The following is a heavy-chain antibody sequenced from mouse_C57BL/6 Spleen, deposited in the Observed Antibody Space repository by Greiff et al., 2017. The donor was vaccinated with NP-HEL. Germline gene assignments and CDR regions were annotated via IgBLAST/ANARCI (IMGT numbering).Heavy chain of an antibody. CDR2: IDPETGGT. Sequence: QVQLQQSGAELVRPGASVTLSCKASGYTFTDYEMHWVKQTPVHGLEWIGAIDPETGGTAYNQKFKDKATMTVDKSSSTAYMELARLTSEDSAVYYCAKVYDYDGGYFDVWGTGTTVTVSS. CDR1: GYTFTDYE. CDR3: AKVYDYDGGYFDV. J-gene: IGHJ1*03. V-gene: IGHV1-15*01. D-gene: IGHD2-4*01.